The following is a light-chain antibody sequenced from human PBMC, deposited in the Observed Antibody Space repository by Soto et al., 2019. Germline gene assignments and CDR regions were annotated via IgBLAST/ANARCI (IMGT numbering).Light chain of an antibody. V-gene: IGKV3D-20*02. CDR1: QRVSSNY. CDR3: QQVKSFPST. J-gene: IGKJ5*01. CDR2: AAS. Sequence: VVTQSPATLHLCRGESATRSGRASQRVSSNYLAWFQQKPGQVPRLLIYAASSRATGIPERFSGSGSGTDFTLAITRLEPEDFATYCCQQVKSFPSTFGQGTRLEIK.